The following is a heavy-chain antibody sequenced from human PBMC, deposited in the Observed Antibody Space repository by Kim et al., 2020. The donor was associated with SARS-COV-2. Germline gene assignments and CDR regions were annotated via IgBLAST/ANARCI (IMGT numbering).Heavy chain of an antibody. CDR3: ASYRGFIYYYYYYGMDV. Sequence: SVKVSCKASGGTFSSYAISWVRQAPGQGLEWMGGIIPIFGTANYAQKFQGRVTITADESTSTAYMELSSLRSEDTAVYYCASYRGFIYYYYYYGMDVWGQGTTVTVSS. V-gene: IGHV1-69*13. J-gene: IGHJ6*02. D-gene: IGHD3-10*01. CDR1: GGTFSSYA. CDR2: IIPIFGTA.